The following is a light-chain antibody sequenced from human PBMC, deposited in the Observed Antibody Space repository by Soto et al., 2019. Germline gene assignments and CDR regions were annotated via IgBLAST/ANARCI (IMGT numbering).Light chain of an antibody. Sequence: DIVMTQSPDSLAVSLGERATINCKSSQSVLYSSNNKNYLAWYQQKPGQPPKVLIYWASTRESGVPDRFSGSGSGTDFTLTISSLQAEDVAVYYCPKHYTTPWTFGQGTKVEIK. CDR2: WAS. J-gene: IGKJ1*01. V-gene: IGKV4-1*01. CDR1: QSVLYSSNNKNY. CDR3: PKHYTTPWT.